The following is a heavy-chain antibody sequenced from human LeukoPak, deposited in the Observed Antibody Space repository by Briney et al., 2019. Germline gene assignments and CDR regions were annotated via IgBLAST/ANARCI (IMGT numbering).Heavy chain of an antibody. V-gene: IGHV4-59*08. CDR3: ARHPLGLGEFLFDP. D-gene: IGHD3-10*01. CDR1: GGSIHNNY. J-gene: IGHJ5*02. CDR2: VYHTGTT. Sequence: SEILSLTCTVSGGSIHNNYWSWIRQPPGKGLEWIGYVYHTGTTNYNPSLKSRIAISVDTSRNRFSLKLTSVTAADTAVYYCARHPLGLGEFLFDPWGQGTLVTVSS.